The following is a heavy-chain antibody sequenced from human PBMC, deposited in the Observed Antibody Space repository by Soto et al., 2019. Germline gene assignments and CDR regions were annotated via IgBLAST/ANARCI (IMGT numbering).Heavy chain of an antibody. CDR1: GGTFSSYA. D-gene: IGHD1-1*01. CDR3: ARESVRDYYYYGMDV. J-gene: IGHJ6*02. V-gene: IGHV1-69*06. Sequence: SVKVSCKASGGTFSSYAISWVRQAPGQGLEWMGGIIPIFGTANYAQKFQGRVTITVDKSTSTAYMELSSLRSEDTAVYYCARESVRDYYYYGMDVWGQGTTVTVSS. CDR2: IIPIFGTA.